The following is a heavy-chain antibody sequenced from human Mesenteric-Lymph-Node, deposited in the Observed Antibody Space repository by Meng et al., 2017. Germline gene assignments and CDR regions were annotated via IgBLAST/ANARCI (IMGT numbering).Heavy chain of an antibody. J-gene: IGHJ6*02. Sequence: SETLSLTCTVSGGSISSGGYYWSWIRQHPGKGLEWIGYIYYSGSTYYNPSLKSRVTISVDTSKNQFSLKLSSVTAADTAVYYCARDHPYYYDSSGYYPTYYYYGMDVWGQGTTVTVSS. CDR2: IYYSGST. V-gene: IGHV4-31*03. CDR3: ARDHPYYYDSSGYYPTYYYYGMDV. CDR1: GGSISSGGYY. D-gene: IGHD3-22*01.